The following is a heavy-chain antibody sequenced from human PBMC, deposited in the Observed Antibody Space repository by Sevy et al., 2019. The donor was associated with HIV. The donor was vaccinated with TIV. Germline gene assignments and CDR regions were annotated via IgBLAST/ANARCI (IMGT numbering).Heavy chain of an antibody. D-gene: IGHD5-12*01. J-gene: IGHJ4*02. CDR2: LYTSGST. Sequence: SETLSLTCTVSGGSISSYSWSWIRQPAGKGLEWIGNLYTSGSTNYNPSLKSRVIMSVVTSKNQFSLKLTSVTAADTAVYYCARDEGDGYNYFDYWGQGTLVTVSS. CDR3: ARDEGDGYNYFDY. CDR1: GGSISSYS. V-gene: IGHV4-4*07.